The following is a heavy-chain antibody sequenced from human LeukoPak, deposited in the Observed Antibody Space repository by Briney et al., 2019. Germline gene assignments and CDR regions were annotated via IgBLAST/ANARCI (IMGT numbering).Heavy chain of an antibody. D-gene: IGHD5-18*01. CDR3: ASPDQGYSFGYGY. V-gene: IGHV3-23*01. Sequence: GGSLRLSCSASVFTFSSYAMSWVRQAPGKGLEWVSAIRGSGGSTYYADSVKGRFTISRDNSKNTLYLQMNSLRAEDTAVYYCASPDQGYSFGYGYWGQGTLVTVSS. CDR1: VFTFSSYA. CDR2: IRGSGGST. J-gene: IGHJ4*02.